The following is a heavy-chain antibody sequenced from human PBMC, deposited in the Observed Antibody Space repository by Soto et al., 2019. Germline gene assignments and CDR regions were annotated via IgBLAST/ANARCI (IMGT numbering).Heavy chain of an antibody. Sequence: PGGSLRLSCAASGFTFSSYGMHWIRQSPGKGLESIAYVCSSGSTNYNPSLESRVAISLDTSKNQFSLRLTSVTAAGTAVYFCARVRTEYAGLDYWGQGTLVTVSS. V-gene: IGHV4-59*12. D-gene: IGHD2-2*01. J-gene: IGHJ4*02. CDR3: ARVRTEYAGLDY. CDR2: VCSSGST. CDR1: GFTFSSYG.